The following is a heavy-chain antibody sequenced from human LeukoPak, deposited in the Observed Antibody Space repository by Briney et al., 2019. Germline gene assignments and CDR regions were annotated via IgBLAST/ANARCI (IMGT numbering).Heavy chain of an antibody. CDR2: IYYSGST. Sequence: SETLSLTCTVSGGSISSSSYYWSWIRQPPGKGLEWIGYIYYSGSTNYNPSLKSRVTISVDTSKNQFSLKLSSVTAADTAVYYCARALSGTYGLFQHWGQGTLVTVSS. V-gene: IGHV4-61*01. CDR3: ARALSGTYGLFQH. CDR1: GGSISSSSYY. D-gene: IGHD1-26*01. J-gene: IGHJ1*01.